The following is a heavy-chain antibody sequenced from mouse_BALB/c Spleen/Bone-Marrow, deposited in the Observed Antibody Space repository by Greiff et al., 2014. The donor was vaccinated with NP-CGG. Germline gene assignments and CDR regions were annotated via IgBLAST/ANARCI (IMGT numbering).Heavy chain of an antibody. D-gene: IGHD2-3*01. Sequence: VQRVESGAELMKPGASVKISCKATGYTFSSYWIEWVKQRPGHGLEWIGEILPGSGSTNYNEKFKGKATFTADTSSNTAYMQLSSLTSEDSAVYYCARVSDGYYSYWYFDVWGAGTTVTVSS. J-gene: IGHJ1*01. CDR2: ILPGSGST. CDR1: GYTFSSYW. V-gene: IGHV1-9*01. CDR3: ARVSDGYYSYWYFDV.